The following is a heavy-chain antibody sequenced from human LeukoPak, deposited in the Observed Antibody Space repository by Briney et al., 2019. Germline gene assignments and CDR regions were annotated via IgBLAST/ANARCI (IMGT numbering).Heavy chain of an antibody. CDR3: ARDKRGYGDYVDY. Sequence: PSETLSLTCTVSGGSISSSSYYWGWIRQPPGKGLEWIESIYYSGSTYYNPSLKSRATISVDTSKNQFSLRLSSVTAADTAVYYCARDKRGYGDYVDYWGQGTLVTVSS. CDR2: IYYSGST. V-gene: IGHV4-39*07. D-gene: IGHD4-17*01. J-gene: IGHJ4*02. CDR1: GGSISSSSYY.